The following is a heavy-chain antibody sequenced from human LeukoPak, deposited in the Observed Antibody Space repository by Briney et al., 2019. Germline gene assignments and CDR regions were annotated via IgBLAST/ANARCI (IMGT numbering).Heavy chain of an antibody. Sequence: GGSLRLSCAASGFTFSSYEMNWVRQAPGKGLEWVSYISSSGSTIYYADSVKGRFTISRDNSKNTLYLQMNSLRAEDTAVYYCAKGAVWELLLEDVWGKGTTVTVSS. CDR1: GFTFSSYE. J-gene: IGHJ6*04. CDR3: AKGAVWELLLEDV. D-gene: IGHD1-26*01. CDR2: ISSSGSTI. V-gene: IGHV3-48*03.